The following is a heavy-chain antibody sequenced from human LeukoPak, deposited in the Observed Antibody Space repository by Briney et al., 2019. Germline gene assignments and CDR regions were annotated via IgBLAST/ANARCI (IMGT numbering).Heavy chain of an antibody. D-gene: IGHD4-17*01. V-gene: IGHV3-66*01. J-gene: IGHJ6*03. Sequence: GGSLRLSCAASGFSVSSTYMSWVRQVPGKGLERVSIIFFGDDTYYADSVKGRFNISRDNSKNTLYLQMNSLRAEDTALYYCAKHYGDYVFVYYYYYMDVWGKGTTVTISS. CDR2: IFFGDDT. CDR3: AKHYGDYVFVYYYYYMDV. CDR1: GFSVSSTY.